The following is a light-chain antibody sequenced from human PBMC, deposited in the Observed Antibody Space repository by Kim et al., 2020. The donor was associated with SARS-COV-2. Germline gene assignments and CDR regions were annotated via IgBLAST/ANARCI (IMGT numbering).Light chain of an antibody. J-gene: IGLJ2*01. CDR2: YDS. Sequence: PGKTPGSTCGEKTIGSKSVHWNQQKPGQAPVLVIYYDSDRPSGIPVRFSGSNSGNTATLTISRVEAGDEADYYGQVWDSSSVVFGGGTQLTVL. CDR3: QVWDSSSVV. V-gene: IGLV3-21*04. CDR1: TIGSKS.